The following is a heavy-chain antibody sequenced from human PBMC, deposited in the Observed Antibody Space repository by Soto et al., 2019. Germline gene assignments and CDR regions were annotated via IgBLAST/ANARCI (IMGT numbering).Heavy chain of an antibody. Sequence: QVQLMQSGAEVKKPGASVKVSCKASGDTFTNYYIHWVRQAPGQGLEWMGTVNPSGGHTTYAQHFMGIVTLTRDTATSTLDMELTSLTSDDTAVYYCARGGHVVVVTAALDYWGQGTLVTVSS. J-gene: IGHJ4*02. V-gene: IGHV1-46*01. D-gene: IGHD2-21*02. CDR3: ARGGHVVVVTAALDY. CDR1: GDTFTNYY. CDR2: VNPSGGHT.